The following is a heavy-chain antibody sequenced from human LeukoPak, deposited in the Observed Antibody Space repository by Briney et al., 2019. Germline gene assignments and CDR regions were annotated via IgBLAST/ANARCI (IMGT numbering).Heavy chain of an antibody. J-gene: IGHJ4*02. CDR1: GGTFSSCA. V-gene: IGHV1-69*04. CDR3: ARNGGSGWRGANFDY. D-gene: IGHD4-23*01. Sequence: SVKVSCKASGGTFSSCAISWVRQAPGQGLEWMGRIIPILGIANYAQKFQGRVTITADKSTSTAYMELSSLRSEDTAVYYCARNGGSGWRGANFDYWGQGTLVTVSS. CDR2: IIPILGIA.